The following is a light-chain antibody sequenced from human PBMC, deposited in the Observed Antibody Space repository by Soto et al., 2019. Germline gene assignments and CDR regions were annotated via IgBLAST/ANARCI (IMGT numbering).Light chain of an antibody. CDR3: SSYTNINTRACV. CDR1: SGDIGSYNR. J-gene: IGLJ1*01. V-gene: IGLV2-14*01. Sequence: QSALTQRASVSGSPGQSITISCTGTSGDIGSYNRVSWYQQHPGKAPKLIIYEVTDRPSGVSNRFSGSKSGNTASLTISGLQAEDEAEYYCSSYTNINTRACVFGTGTQLTVL. CDR2: EVT.